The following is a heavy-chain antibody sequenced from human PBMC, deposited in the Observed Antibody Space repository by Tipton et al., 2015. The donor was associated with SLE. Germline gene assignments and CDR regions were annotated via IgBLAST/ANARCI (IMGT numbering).Heavy chain of an antibody. J-gene: IGHJ4*02. Sequence: SLRLSCAAAGFTFRSYAMSWVRQAPGKGLEWVSGISGSGGSTYYADSVKGRFTISRDNSKNTLYLQMNSLRAEDTAVYYCAKGEAAADYWGQGTLVTVSS. D-gene: IGHD6-13*01. V-gene: IGHV3-23*01. CDR2: ISGSGGST. CDR3: AKGEAAADY. CDR1: GFTFRSYA.